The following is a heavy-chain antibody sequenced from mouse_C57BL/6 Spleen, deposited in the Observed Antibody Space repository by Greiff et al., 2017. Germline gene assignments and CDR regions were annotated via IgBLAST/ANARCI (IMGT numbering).Heavy chain of an antibody. CDR1: GYTFTSYG. D-gene: IGHD3-2*02. CDR3: TRGYSYYFDY. Sequence: VQLQQSGAELARPGASVKLSCKASGYTFTSYGISWVKQRTGQGLEWIGWIDPENGDTEYASKFQGKATITADTSSNTAYLQLSSLTSEDTAVYYCTRGYSYYFDYWGQGTTLTVSS. J-gene: IGHJ2*01. CDR2: IDPENGDT. V-gene: IGHV14-4*01.